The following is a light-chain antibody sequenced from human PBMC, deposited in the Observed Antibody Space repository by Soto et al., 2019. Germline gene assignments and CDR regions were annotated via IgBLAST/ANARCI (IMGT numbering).Light chain of an antibody. V-gene: IGKV3-20*01. Sequence: EVMLTQSPGTLSLSPGERATLSCRASQSVSSNYLAWYQQKSGQAPRLLIYGASNRATGIPDRFSGSGSGTDFTLTIRRLEPEDFADYYCQQYDTSPRTFGQGTKVEFK. CDR1: QSVSSNY. CDR2: GAS. CDR3: QQYDTSPRT. J-gene: IGKJ1*01.